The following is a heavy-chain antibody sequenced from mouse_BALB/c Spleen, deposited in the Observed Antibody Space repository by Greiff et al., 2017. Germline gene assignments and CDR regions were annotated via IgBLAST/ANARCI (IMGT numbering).Heavy chain of an antibody. CDR3: ARDRYDGGFDY. CDR2: ISSGGST. J-gene: IGHJ2*01. D-gene: IGHD2-14*01. Sequence: DVQLVESGGGLVKPGGSLKLSCAASGFTFSSYAMSWVRQTPEKRLEWVASISSGGSTYYPDSVKGRFTISRDNARNILYLQMSSLRSEDTAMYYCARDRYDGGFDYWGQGTTLTVSS. V-gene: IGHV5-6-5*01. CDR1: GFTFSSYA.